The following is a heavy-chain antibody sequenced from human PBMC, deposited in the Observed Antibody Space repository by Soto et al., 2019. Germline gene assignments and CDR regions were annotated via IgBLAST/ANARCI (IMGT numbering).Heavy chain of an antibody. Sequence: QVQLVQSGAEVKKPGSSVKVSCKASGGTFSSYAISWVRQAPGQGLEWMGGIIPIFGTANYAQKFQGRVTITADESTSTAYMEVSSLRSEDTAVYYCARSRITMVRGVITETYYYYGMDVWGQGTTVTVSS. CDR1: GGTFSSYA. D-gene: IGHD3-10*01. CDR3: ARSRITMVRGVITETYYYYGMDV. V-gene: IGHV1-69*01. J-gene: IGHJ6*02. CDR2: IIPIFGTA.